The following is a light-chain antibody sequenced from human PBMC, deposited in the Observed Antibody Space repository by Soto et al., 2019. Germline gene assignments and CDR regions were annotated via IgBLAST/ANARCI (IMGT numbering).Light chain of an antibody. CDR2: KAS. CDR3: QQYNSSPIT. J-gene: IGKJ5*01. Sequence: DIQMTQSPSTLSASVGDRVTITCRASQSISSWLAWYQQKPGKAPKLLIYKASSLESGVPSRFSGSGPGTEFTLTISSLQPDDFATYYCQQYNSSPITFGQGTRLEIK. CDR1: QSISSW. V-gene: IGKV1-5*03.